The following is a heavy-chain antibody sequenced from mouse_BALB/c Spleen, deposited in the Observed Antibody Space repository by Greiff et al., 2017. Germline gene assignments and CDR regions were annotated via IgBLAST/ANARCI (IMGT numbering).Heavy chain of an antibody. Sequence: VQLQQPGAELVKPGASVKLSCKASGYTFTSYWMHWVKQRPGQGLEWIGEINPSNGRTNYNEKFKSKATLTVDKSSSTAYMQLSSLTSEDSAVYYCARSQGRHYYAMDYWGQGTSVTVSS. CDR1: GYTFTSYW. CDR3: ARSQGRHYYAMDY. D-gene: IGHD3-2*02. V-gene: IGHV1S81*02. J-gene: IGHJ4*01. CDR2: INPSNGRT.